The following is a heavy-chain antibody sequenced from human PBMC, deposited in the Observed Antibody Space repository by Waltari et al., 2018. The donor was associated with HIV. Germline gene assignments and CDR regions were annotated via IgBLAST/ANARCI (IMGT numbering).Heavy chain of an antibody. CDR3: ATGGARGMDI. V-gene: IGHV4-4*08. CDR2: LYDNGRT. J-gene: IGHJ6*02. Sequence: QVQLQESGPGVVKSSEALSLHCSVSGGSIGSYWLNWVRQPPGKGLQWIGYLYDNGRTIYNPSLRSLVTISSDASGKQFSLKLNSVTAADTAIYYCATGGARGMDIWGHGTTVTVSS. CDR1: GGSIGSYW.